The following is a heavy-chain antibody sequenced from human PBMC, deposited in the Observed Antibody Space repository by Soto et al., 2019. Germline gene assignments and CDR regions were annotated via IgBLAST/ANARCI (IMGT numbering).Heavy chain of an antibody. J-gene: IGHJ5*02. V-gene: IGHV1-3*01. CDR2: INAGNGNT. CDR1: GYTFTSYA. D-gene: IGHD3-3*01. Sequence: ASVKVSCKASGYTFTSYAMHWVRQAPGQRLEWMGWINAGNGNTKYSQKFQGRVTITRDTSASTAYMELSSLRSEDTAVYYCARTDYDFWSGYYCDWFDPWGQGTLVTVSS. CDR3: ARTDYDFWSGYYCDWFDP.